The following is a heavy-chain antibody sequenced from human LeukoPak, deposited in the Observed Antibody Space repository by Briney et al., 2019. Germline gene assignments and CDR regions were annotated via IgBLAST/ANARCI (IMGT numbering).Heavy chain of an antibody. V-gene: IGHV1-46*01. CDR3: AREMLAAAGGTTGWFDP. Sequence: ASLKVSCKASGYTFTSYYMHWVRQAPGQGLEWMGIINPSGGSTSYAQKFQGRVTMTRDMSTSTVYMELSSLRSEDTAVYYCAREMLAAAGGTTGWFDPWGQGTLVTVSS. D-gene: IGHD6-13*01. CDR1: GYTFTSYY. CDR2: INPSGGST. J-gene: IGHJ5*02.